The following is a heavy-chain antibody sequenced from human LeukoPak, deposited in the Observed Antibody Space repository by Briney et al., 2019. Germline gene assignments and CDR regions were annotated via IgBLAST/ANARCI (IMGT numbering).Heavy chain of an antibody. Sequence: SETLSLTCAVYGGSFSGYYWSWIRQPPGKGLEWIGEINHSGSTNYNPSLKSRVTISVDTSKNQLSLKLSSVTAADTAVYFCAKMSSSSNWFDPWGQGTLVTVSS. J-gene: IGHJ5*02. CDR3: AKMSSSSNWFDP. D-gene: IGHD6-6*01. CDR2: INHSGST. V-gene: IGHV4-34*01. CDR1: GGSFSGYY.